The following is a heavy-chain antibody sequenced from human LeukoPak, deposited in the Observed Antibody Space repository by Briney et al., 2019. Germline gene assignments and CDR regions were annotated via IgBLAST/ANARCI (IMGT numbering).Heavy chain of an antibody. D-gene: IGHD3-10*01. CDR3: TKSDGYGLIRI. Sequence: KASETLSLTCSVSGDSIIGYYWGWIRQPPGKGLEWIGNIYYTGNTYYNSSLKSRVTIDTSKNQFSLKVISMTDADTAAYYCTKSDGYGLIRICGRGTMVTVSS. V-gene: IGHV4-39*07. J-gene: IGHJ3*02. CDR1: GDSIIGYY. CDR2: IYYTGNT.